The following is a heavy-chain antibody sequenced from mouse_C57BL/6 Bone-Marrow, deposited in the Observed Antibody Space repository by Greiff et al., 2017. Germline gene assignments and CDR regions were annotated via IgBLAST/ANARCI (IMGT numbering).Heavy chain of an antibody. J-gene: IGHJ2*01. CDR2: INPNNGGT. CDR1: GYTFTDYY. Sequence: VQLQQSGPELVKPGASVKISCKASGYTFTDYYMNWVKQSHGKSLAWIGDINPNNGGTSYNQKFKGKDTLTVDKSSSTAYMELRSLTSEDSAVYYCATFYYDYDGYWGQGTTLTVSS. V-gene: IGHV1-26*01. CDR3: ATFYYDYDGY. D-gene: IGHD2-4*01.